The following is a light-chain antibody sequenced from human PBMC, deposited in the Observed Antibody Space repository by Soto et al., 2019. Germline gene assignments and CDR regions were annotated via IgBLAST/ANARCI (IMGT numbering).Light chain of an antibody. J-gene: IGKJ1*01. V-gene: IGKV3-15*01. CDR1: QSVSSN. CDR2: GAS. Sequence: EIVMTQSPPTLSVSPGERATLSCRASQSVSSNLAWYQQKPGQAPRLLIYGASTRATGIPARFSGSGSGTEFTLTISSLQSEEFAVYYCQQYNNWPRTFGQGTKVEIK. CDR3: QQYNNWPRT.